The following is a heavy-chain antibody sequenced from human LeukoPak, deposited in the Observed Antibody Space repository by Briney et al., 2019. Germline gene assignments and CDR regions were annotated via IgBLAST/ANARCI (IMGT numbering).Heavy chain of an antibody. V-gene: IGHV1-46*03. CDR1: GYAFTSYY. CDR2: INPSGGST. D-gene: IGHD1-1*01. CDR3: ARAGTTWNWFDP. J-gene: IGHJ5*02. Sequence: ASVKVSCKASGYAFTSYYMHWVRQAPGQGREWMGIINPSGGSTSYAQKFQGRVTMTRDTSTSTVYMELSSLRSEDTAVYYCARAGTTWNWFDPWGQGTLVTVSS.